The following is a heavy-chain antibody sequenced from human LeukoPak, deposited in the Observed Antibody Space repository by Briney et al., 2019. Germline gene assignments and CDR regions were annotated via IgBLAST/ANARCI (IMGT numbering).Heavy chain of an antibody. Sequence: ASVKVSCKASGYTFTGYYMHWVRQAPGQGLEWMGIINPSGGSTSYAQKFQGRVTMTRDTSTSTVYMELSSLRSEDTAVYYCARTYYDLAYFDYWGQGTLVTVSS. CDR3: ARTYYDLAYFDY. V-gene: IGHV1-46*01. J-gene: IGHJ4*02. D-gene: IGHD3-3*01. CDR2: INPSGGST. CDR1: GYTFTGYY.